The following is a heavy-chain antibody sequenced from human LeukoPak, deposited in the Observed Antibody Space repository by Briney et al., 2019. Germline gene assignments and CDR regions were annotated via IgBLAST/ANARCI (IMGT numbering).Heavy chain of an antibody. D-gene: IGHD2-2*02. CDR3: ASLYCSSTSCYTFGY. V-gene: IGHV4-34*01. CDR2: INHSGST. J-gene: IGHJ4*02. Sequence: EINHSGSTNYNPSLKSRVTISVDTSKNQFSLKLSSVTAADTAVYYCASLYCSSTSCYTFGYWGQGTLVTVSS.